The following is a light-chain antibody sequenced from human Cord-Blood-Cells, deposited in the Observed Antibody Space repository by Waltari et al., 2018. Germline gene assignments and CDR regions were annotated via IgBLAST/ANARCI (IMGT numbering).Light chain of an antibody. CDR3: CSYAGSYTLV. CDR2: DVS. J-gene: IGLJ2*01. CDR1: SRDVVGYNY. V-gene: IGLV2-11*01. Sequence: QSALTQPRSVSGSPGRSVTISCTGPSRDVVGYNYVSWYQQHPGTAPNLIIYDVSKRPSGVPDRFSGSKSGNTASLTISGLQAEDEADYCCCSYAGSYTLVFGGGTKLTVL.